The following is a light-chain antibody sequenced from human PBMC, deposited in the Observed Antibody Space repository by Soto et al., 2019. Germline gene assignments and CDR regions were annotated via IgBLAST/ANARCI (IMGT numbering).Light chain of an antibody. CDR2: DAS. Sequence: EIVLTQSPATLSLSPGERATLSCRASQRVSSYLAWYQQKPGQAPRLLIYDASNRATGIPDRFSGSGSGTDFTLPISSLEPEDFAVYYCQQRSNWPPYTFGEGTKLEIK. CDR3: QQRSNWPPYT. J-gene: IGKJ2*01. V-gene: IGKV3-11*01. CDR1: QRVSSY.